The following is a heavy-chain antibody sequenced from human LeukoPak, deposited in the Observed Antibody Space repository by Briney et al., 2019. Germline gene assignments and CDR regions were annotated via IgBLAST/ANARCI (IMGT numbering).Heavy chain of an antibody. Sequence: GGSLRLSCGASGFTFSSYGMHWVRQAPGKGLEWVAFIRYDGSNKYYAGSVKGRFTISRDQSKNTVYLQMNNLRVEDTAMYFCAKGGNLLLWPRDWFDPWGQGTLVSVSS. V-gene: IGHV3-30*02. D-gene: IGHD2-15*01. CDR3: AKGGNLLLWPRDWFDP. CDR2: IRYDGSNK. J-gene: IGHJ5*02. CDR1: GFTFSSYG.